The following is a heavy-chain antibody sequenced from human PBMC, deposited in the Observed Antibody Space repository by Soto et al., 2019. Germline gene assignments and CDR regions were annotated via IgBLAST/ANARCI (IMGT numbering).Heavy chain of an antibody. CDR1: GLSISSNNW. D-gene: IGHD6-13*01. V-gene: IGHV4-4*02. Sequence: QVQPQESGPGLVRPSGTVSLTCAVSGLSISSNNWWSWVRQPPGKGLEWIGEIHHTGSTNYNPSLKSRVTMSVVPSKDLFSLTLSSVTAADTAFYYCARDQGSHPGDWGQGTLVSVSS. J-gene: IGHJ4*02. CDR3: ARDQGSHPGD. CDR2: IHHTGST.